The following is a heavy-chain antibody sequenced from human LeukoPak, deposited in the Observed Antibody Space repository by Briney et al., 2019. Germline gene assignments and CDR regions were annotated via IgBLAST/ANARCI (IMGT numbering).Heavy chain of an antibody. D-gene: IGHD3-10*01. CDR2: ISGSGGST. CDR3: AKDGEKHHGTGDYDK. CDR1: GFTFSSYA. Sequence: GGSLRLSCAASGFTFSSYAMSWVRQAPGKGLEWVSDISGSGGSTSYADSVKGRFTISRDNSKNTLYMQMNSLRAEDTAVYYCAKDGEKHHGTGDYDKWGQGTLVTVPS. J-gene: IGHJ4*02. V-gene: IGHV3-23*01.